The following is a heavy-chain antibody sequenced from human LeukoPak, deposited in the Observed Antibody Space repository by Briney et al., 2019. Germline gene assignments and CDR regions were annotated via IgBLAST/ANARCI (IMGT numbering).Heavy chain of an antibody. CDR2: ISAYNGNT. Sequence: GASVKVSCKASGYTFTSYGINWVRQAPGQGLEWMGWISAYNGNTNYAQKLQGRVTMTTDTSTSTAYMELRSLRSDDTAVYYCARDRSRYSGSYFSFQHWGQGTLVTVSS. CDR1: GYTFTSYG. V-gene: IGHV1-18*01. CDR3: ARDRSRYSGSYFSFQH. J-gene: IGHJ1*01. D-gene: IGHD1-26*01.